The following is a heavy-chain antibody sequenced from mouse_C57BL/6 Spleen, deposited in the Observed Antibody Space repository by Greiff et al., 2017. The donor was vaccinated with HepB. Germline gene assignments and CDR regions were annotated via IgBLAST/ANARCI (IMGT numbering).Heavy chain of an antibody. V-gene: IGHV1-55*01. CDR3: VTYYYGSSYWYFDV. J-gene: IGHJ1*03. CDR2: IYPGSGST. Sequence: QVQLQQPGAELVKPGPSVKMSCKASGYTFTSYWITWVKQRPGQGLEWIGDIYPGSGSTNYNEKFKSKATLTVDTSSSTAYMQLSSLTSEDAAVYYCVTYYYGSSYWYFDVWGTGTTVTVSS. CDR1: GYTFTSYW. D-gene: IGHD1-1*01.